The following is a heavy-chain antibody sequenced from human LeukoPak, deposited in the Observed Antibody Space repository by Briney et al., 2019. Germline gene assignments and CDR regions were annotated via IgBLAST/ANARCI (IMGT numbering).Heavy chain of an antibody. CDR2: IYYSGST. J-gene: IGHJ4*02. Sequence: KSSETPSLTCTVSGGSISSYYWSWIRQPPGKGLEWIGYIYYSGSTNYNPSLKSRVTISVDTSKNQFSLKLSSVTAADTAVYYCARVYYDFWSGYYTYYFDYWGQGTLVTVSS. D-gene: IGHD3-3*01. CDR3: ARVYYDFWSGYYTYYFDY. V-gene: IGHV4-59*08. CDR1: GGSISSYY.